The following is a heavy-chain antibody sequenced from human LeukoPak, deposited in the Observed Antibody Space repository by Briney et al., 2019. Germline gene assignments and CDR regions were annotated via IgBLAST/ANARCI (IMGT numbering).Heavy chain of an antibody. J-gene: IGHJ6*02. D-gene: IGHD6-13*01. Sequence: GASVKVSCKASGYTFTSYAMNWVRQAPGQGLEWMGWINTNTGNPTYAQGFTGRFVFSLDTSVSTAYLQISSLKAEDTAVYYCARGVPIAAATGMDVWGQGTTVTVSS. CDR2: INTNTGNP. CDR3: ARGVPIAAATGMDV. V-gene: IGHV7-4-1*02. CDR1: GYTFTSYA.